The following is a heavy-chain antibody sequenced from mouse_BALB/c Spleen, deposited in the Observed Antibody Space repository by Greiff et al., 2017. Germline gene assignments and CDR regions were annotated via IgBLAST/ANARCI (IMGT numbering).Heavy chain of an antibody. Sequence: VQLVESGPGLVAPSQSLSITCTVSGFSLTSYGVHWVRQPPGKGLEWLGVIWAGGSTNYNSALMSRLSISKDNSKSQVFLKMNSLQTDDTAMYYCARDDGYYPAWFAYWGQGTLVTVSA. J-gene: IGHJ3*01. CDR2: IWAGGST. V-gene: IGHV2-9*02. D-gene: IGHD2-3*01. CDR3: ARDDGYYPAWFAY. CDR1: GFSLTSYG.